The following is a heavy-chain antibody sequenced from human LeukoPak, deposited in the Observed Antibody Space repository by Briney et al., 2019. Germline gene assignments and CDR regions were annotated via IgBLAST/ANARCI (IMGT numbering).Heavy chain of an antibody. CDR1: GFTFSSYW. V-gene: IGHV3-74*01. CDR3: ARLNLNGPVLDY. D-gene: IGHD2-8*01. CDR2: INSDGSST. Sequence: GGSLRLSCAASGFTFSSYWMHWVRQAPGKGLVWVSRINSDGSSTSYADSVKGRFTISRDNAKNTLYLQMNSLRAEDTAVYYCARLNLNGPVLDYWGQGTLVTVSS. J-gene: IGHJ4*02.